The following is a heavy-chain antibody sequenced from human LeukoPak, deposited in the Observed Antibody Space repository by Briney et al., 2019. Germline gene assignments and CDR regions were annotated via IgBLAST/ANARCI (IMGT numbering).Heavy chain of an antibody. CDR2: INHSGST. Sequence: SETLSLSGAVYGGCCSGYYWSWIRQPPGKGLEWIGEINHSGSTNYNPSLKSRVTISVDTSKNQFSLKLSSVTAADTAVYYCARGSVIVVVITKYYFDYWGQGTLVTVSS. J-gene: IGHJ4*02. V-gene: IGHV4-34*01. CDR3: ARGSVIVVVITKYYFDY. CDR1: GGCCSGYY. D-gene: IGHD3-22*01.